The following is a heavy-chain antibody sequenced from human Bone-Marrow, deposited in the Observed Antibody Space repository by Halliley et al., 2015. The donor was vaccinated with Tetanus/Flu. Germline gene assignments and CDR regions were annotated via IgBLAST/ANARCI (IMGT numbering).Heavy chain of an antibody. J-gene: IGHJ4*02. CDR2: GDST. CDR3: AKSPQYATSLILMVTTFYFDY. D-gene: IGHD2-8*01. Sequence: GDSTYYADSVKGRFTISRDNSKNMVYLQINSLRAEDTAVYYCAKSPQYATSLILMVTTFYFDYWGQGTLVTVSS. V-gene: IGHV3-23*01.